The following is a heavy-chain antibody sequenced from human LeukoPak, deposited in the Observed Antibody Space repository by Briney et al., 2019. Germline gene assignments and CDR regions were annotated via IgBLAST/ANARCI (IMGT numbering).Heavy chain of an antibody. CDR3: ARDHNYAFDN. V-gene: IGHV3-11*06. CDR2: IGISSGNT. CDR1: GFPFSEYS. D-gene: IGHD1-1*01. J-gene: IGHJ4*02. Sequence: GGSLRLSCAASGFPFSEYSMKWVRQAPGKGLEWISYIGISSGNTKYADSVKGRFTVSGDNARNSLYLQMNSLRVEDTAVYYCARDHNYAFDNWGQGTLVTVSS.